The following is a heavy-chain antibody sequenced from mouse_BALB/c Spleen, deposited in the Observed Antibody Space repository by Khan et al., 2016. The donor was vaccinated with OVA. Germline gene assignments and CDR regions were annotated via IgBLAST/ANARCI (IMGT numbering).Heavy chain of an antibody. D-gene: IGHD1-2*01. CDR2: ISSGSSTF. CDR1: GFTFSSFG. CDR3: ERDSLVRLDY. Sequence: EVQLVESGGGLVQPGGSRKLSCAASGFTFSSFGMHWVRQAPEKGLEWVAYISSGSSTFYYTDTVKGRFTISRDNPKNTLFLQMTSLRAEDTAMYYCERDSLVRLDYWGQGTTLTVSS. V-gene: IGHV5-17*02. J-gene: IGHJ2*01.